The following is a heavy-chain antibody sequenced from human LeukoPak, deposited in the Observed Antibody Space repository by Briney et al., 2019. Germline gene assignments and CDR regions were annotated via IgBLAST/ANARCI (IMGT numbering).Heavy chain of an antibody. V-gene: IGHV1-8*01. CDR2: MNPNSGNT. D-gene: IGHD1-14*01. J-gene: IGHJ6*03. Sequence: EASVKVSCKASGYTFTSYDINWVRQATGQGLEWMGWMNPNSGNTGYAQKFQGRVTMTRNTSISTAYMELSSLRSEDTAVYYCARGIRTLYYYYYMDVWGKGTTVTISS. CDR3: ARGIRTLYYYYYMDV. CDR1: GYTFTSYD.